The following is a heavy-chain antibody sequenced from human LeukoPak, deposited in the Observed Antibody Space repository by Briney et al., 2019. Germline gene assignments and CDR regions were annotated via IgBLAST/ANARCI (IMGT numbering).Heavy chain of an antibody. CDR3: AVGGQQLGWFDP. D-gene: IGHD6-13*01. CDR2: IIPIHGIA. V-gene: IGHV1-69*10. Sequence: SVKVSCKASGCTFSSYAISWVRQAPGQGLEWMGRIIPIHGIANYAQKFQGRVTITADKSTSTAYMELSSLRSEDTAVYYCAVGGQQLGWFDPWGQETLVTVSS. CDR1: GCTFSSYA. J-gene: IGHJ5*02.